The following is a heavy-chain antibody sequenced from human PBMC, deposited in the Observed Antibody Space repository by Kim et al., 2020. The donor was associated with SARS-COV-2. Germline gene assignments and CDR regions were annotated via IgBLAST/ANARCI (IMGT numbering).Heavy chain of an antibody. Sequence: AASVKGRFTTSKDNAKNSLYLQMNSLRAEDTAVYYCARSDYSNFYNWFDPWGQGTLVTVSS. CDR3: ARSDYSNFYNWFDP. V-gene: IGHV3-11*01. D-gene: IGHD4-4*01. J-gene: IGHJ5*02.